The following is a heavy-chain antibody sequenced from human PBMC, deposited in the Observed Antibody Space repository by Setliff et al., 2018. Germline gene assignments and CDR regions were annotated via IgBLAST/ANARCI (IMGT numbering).Heavy chain of an antibody. CDR2: INTNTGNP. D-gene: IGHD3-10*01. CDR1: GYTFTNYG. Sequence: ASVKVSCKASGYTFTNYGISWVRQAPGQGLEWMGWINTNTGNPRYAQGFTGRFVFSLDTSVSTAYLQISSLKAEDTALYYCARASRFGTIKYRGDYHMDVWGKGTTVTVSS. V-gene: IGHV7-4-1*02. J-gene: IGHJ6*03. CDR3: ARASRFGTIKYRGDYHMDV.